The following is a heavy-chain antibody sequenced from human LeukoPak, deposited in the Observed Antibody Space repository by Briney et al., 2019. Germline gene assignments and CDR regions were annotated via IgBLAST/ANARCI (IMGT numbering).Heavy chain of an antibody. J-gene: IGHJ4*02. Sequence: PSETLSLTCTVSGGSISSYYWSWIRQPAGKGLEWIGRIYTSGSNNYNPSLKSRVTISVDTSKNQFSLKLNSVTAADTAVYYCARDRLRWPKIDYWGQGTLVTVSS. V-gene: IGHV4-4*07. CDR1: GGSISSYY. CDR2: IYTSGSN. D-gene: IGHD4-23*01. CDR3: ARDRLRWPKIDY.